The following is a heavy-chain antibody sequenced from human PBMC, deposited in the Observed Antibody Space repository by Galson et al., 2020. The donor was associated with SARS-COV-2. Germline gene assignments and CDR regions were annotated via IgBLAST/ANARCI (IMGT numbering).Heavy chain of an antibody. CDR1: SGAINSNAYS. Sequence: SETLSLTCAVSSGAINSNAYSWNWIRQPPGKGPEWIGNIYYTGTTAYNPSLQSRVTISIDGSHNQFSLTLTSVTAADTAVYFCARDVGFDWFDSWGQGILVTVSS. CDR3: ARDVGFDWFDS. CDR2: IYYTGTT. J-gene: IGHJ5*01. D-gene: IGHD1-26*01. V-gene: IGHV4-30-2*01.